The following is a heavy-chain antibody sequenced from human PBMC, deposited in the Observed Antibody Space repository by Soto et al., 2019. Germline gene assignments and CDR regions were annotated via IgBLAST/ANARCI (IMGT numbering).Heavy chain of an antibody. J-gene: IGHJ4*02. CDR3: ARGEEGSQDY. V-gene: IGHV3-30-3*01. CDR2: ISYDGSNK. CDR1: GFTFSSYA. Sequence: QVQLVESGGGVVQPGRSLRLSCAASGFTFSSYAMHWVRQAPGKGLEWVAVISYDGSNKYYADYVKGRFTISRDNSKNTLYLQMNSLRAEDTAVYYCARGEEGSQDYWGQGTLVTVSS. D-gene: IGHD3-10*01.